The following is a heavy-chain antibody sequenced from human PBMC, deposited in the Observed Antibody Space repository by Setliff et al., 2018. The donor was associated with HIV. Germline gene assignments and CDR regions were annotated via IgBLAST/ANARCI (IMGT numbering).Heavy chain of an antibody. Sequence: PSETLSLTCAVYGGSFSGYCWTWIRQTPGRGLEWIGEIQHSGRTNNNPSSKSRVTTSVDTSKNHFSLKLSSVTAADTAVYYCARVSCSSWYSIPRFYFYSIDVWGNGTTVTVS. D-gene: IGHD6-13*01. V-gene: IGHV4-34*01. CDR3: ARVSCSSWYSIPRFYFYSIDV. CDR1: GGSFSGYC. CDR2: IQHSGRT. J-gene: IGHJ6*03.